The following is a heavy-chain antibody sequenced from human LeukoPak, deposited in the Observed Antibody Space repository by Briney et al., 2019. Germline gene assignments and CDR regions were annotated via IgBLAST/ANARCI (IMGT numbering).Heavy chain of an antibody. D-gene: IGHD4-23*01. CDR3: VRAGYGGNSADY. Sequence: SGTLSLTCAVSGGSISSTNWWSWVRQPPGKGLEWIGEIHHSGSTNYNPPLKSRDTTPVDKSKNQFSLKLSSVTAADTAVYYCVRAGYGGNSADYWGQGTLVTVSS. CDR2: IHHSGST. CDR1: GGSISSTNW. J-gene: IGHJ4*02. V-gene: IGHV4-4*02.